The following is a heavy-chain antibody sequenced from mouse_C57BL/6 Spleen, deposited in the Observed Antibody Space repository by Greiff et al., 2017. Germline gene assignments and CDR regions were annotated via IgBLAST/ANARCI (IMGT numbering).Heavy chain of an antibody. V-gene: IGHV14-1*01. Sequence: EVQLQQSGAELVRPGASVKLSCTASGFNIKDYYMHWVKQRPEQGLEWIGRIDPEDGDTESAPKFQGKATLTADTSSNTAYLQLSSLTSEDTAVYYCTTDTTVVPFAYWGQGTLVTVSA. CDR2: IDPEDGDT. CDR3: TTDTTVVPFAY. CDR1: GFNIKDYY. D-gene: IGHD1-1*01. J-gene: IGHJ3*01.